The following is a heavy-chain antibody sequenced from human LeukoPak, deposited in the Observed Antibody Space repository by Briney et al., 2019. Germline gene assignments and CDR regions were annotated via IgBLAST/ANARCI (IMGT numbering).Heavy chain of an antibody. J-gene: IGHJ2*01. CDR2: IYSTGDI. CDR1: GFTVSSNY. CDR3: ARVRSGSHRCFDL. Sequence: PGGSLRLSCAASGFTVSSNYMSWVRQAPGKGLEWVSVIYSTGDIYYADSVQGRFTISRDNFENTLYLQMSSLRPEDTAIYYCARVRSGSHRCFDLWGRGTLVTVSS. V-gene: IGHV3-66*02. D-gene: IGHD1-26*01.